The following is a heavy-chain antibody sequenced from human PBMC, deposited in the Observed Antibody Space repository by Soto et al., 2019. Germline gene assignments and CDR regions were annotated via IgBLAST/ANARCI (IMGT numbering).Heavy chain of an antibody. CDR1: GYSFTSYL. CDR3: AINSYVGAYCGGHCYHLHKWFDP. Sequence: GESLKISFKGSGYSFTSYLISWVRQMPGKGLEWMGRIDPSDSYTNYSPSFQGHVTISADKSISTAYLQWSSLKASDTAMYYCAINSYVGAYCGGHCYHLHKWFDPWGQGTLVTVSS. CDR2: IDPSDSYT. V-gene: IGHV5-10-1*01. J-gene: IGHJ5*02. D-gene: IGHD2-21*02.